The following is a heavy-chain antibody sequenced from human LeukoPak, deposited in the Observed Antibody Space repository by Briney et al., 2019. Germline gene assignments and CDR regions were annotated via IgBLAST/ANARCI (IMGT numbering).Heavy chain of an antibody. CDR3: AKGILAGYCSGGSCFPIDY. J-gene: IGHJ4*02. CDR1: GFTFSSYA. Sequence: SGGSLRLSCAASGFTFSSYAMSWVRQAPGKGLEWVSAISGSGGSTYYADSVKGRFTISRDNSKNTLYLQMNSLRAEDTAVYYCAKGILAGYCSGGSCFPIDYWGQGTLVTVSS. CDR2: ISGSGGST. V-gene: IGHV3-23*01. D-gene: IGHD2-15*01.